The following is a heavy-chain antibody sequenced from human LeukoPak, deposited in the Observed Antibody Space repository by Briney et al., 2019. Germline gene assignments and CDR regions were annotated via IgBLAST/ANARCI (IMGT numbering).Heavy chain of an antibody. CDR2: IIPIFGTA. Sequence: SVKVSCKASGGTFSSYAISWVRQAPGQGLEWMGRIIPIFGTANYAQKFQGRVTITTDESTSTAYMELSSLRPEDTAVYYCARGDFWSGNWFDPWGQGTLVTVSS. D-gene: IGHD3-3*01. CDR3: ARGDFWSGNWFDP. CDR1: GGTFSSYA. V-gene: IGHV1-69*05. J-gene: IGHJ5*02.